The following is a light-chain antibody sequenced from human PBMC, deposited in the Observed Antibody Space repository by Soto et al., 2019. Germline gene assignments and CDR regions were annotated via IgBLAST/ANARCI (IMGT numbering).Light chain of an antibody. CDR2: AAS. V-gene: IGKV1-27*01. CDR3: QKYNRAPPIT. CDR1: QGISNY. Sequence: DIQMTQSPSSLSASVGDRVTITCRASQGISNYLAWYQQNPGKVPKLLIYAASTLQSGVPSRFSGSGSGTDFTLTISSLQPEDVATYYCQKYNRAPPITFGPGTKVDIK. J-gene: IGKJ3*01.